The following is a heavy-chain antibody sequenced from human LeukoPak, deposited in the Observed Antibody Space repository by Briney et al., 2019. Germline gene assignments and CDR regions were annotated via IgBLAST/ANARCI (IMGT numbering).Heavy chain of an antibody. CDR3: ARLTGYSSSWFFDY. V-gene: IGHV1-18*01. CDR1: GYTFTTYG. D-gene: IGHD6-13*01. CDR2: ISAYNGNT. J-gene: IGHJ4*02. Sequence: ASVKDSCKASGYTFTTYGISWVRQAPGQGLEWMGWISAYNGNTNYAQKLQGRVTMTTDTSTSTAYMELRSLRSDDTAVYYCARLTGYSSSWFFDYWGQGTLVTVSS.